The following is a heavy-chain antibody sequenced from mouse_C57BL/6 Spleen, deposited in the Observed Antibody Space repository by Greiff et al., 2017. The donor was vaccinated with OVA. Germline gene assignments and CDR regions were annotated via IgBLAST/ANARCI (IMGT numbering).Heavy chain of an antibody. CDR3: ARSGYYGSSLYFDY. J-gene: IGHJ2*01. Sequence: VQLQQSGAELVKPGASVKISCKASGYAFSSYWMNWVKQRPGKGLEWIGQIYPGDGDTNYNGKFKGKATLTADKSSSTAYMQLSSLTSEDSAVYFCARSGYYGSSLYFDYWGQGTTLTVSS. V-gene: IGHV1-80*01. CDR1: GYAFSSYW. D-gene: IGHD1-1*01. CDR2: IYPGDGDT.